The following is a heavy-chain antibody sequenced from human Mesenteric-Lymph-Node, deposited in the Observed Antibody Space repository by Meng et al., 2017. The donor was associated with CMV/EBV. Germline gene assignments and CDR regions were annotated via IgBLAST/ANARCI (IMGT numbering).Heavy chain of an antibody. CDR2: ISSSSSTI. CDR1: GFTFSNYS. Sequence: GGSLRLSCAASGFTFSNYSMNWVRQAPGKGLEWVSYISSSSSTIYYADSVKGRFTISRDNAKNSLYLQMNSLRAEDTAVYYCARDDYSNIDGMDVWGQGTTVTVSS. J-gene: IGHJ6*02. D-gene: IGHD4-11*01. V-gene: IGHV3-48*04. CDR3: ARDDYSNIDGMDV.